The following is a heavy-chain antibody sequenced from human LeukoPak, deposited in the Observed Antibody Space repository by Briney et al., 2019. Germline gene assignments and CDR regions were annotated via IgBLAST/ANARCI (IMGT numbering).Heavy chain of an antibody. J-gene: IGHJ4*02. CDR1: GFTFSSYS. V-gene: IGHV3-48*01. CDR2: ISSSSTTI. CDR3: ARGSSSWSYFDY. D-gene: IGHD6-13*01. Sequence: GGSLRLSCAASGFTFSSYSMNWVRQAPGKGLEWVSYISSSSTTIYYADSVKGRFTISRDKAKNSLYLQMNSLRAEDTAVYYCARGSSSWSYFDYWGQGALVTVSS.